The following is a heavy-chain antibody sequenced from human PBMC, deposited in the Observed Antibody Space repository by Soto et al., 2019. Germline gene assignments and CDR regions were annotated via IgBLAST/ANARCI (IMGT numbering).Heavy chain of an antibody. CDR2: IYYSGST. V-gene: IGHV4-59*01. D-gene: IGHD6-13*01. Sequence: SETLSLTCTVSGGSISSYYWSWIRQPPGKGLEWIGYIYYSGSTNYNPSLKSRVTISVDTSKNQFSLKLSSVTAADTAVYYCARSGYSTEFDYWGQGTLVTVSS. CDR3: ARSGYSTEFDY. J-gene: IGHJ4*02. CDR1: GGSISSYY.